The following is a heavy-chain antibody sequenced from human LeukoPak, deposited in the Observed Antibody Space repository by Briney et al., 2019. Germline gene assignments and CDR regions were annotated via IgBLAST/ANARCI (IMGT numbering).Heavy chain of an antibody. Sequence: GASVKVSCKTSGFTFTSNGISWVRQAPGQGLEWMGWINAYNGKTNYPQKFQDRVTMTTDTSTSTAYLELRNLRSVDTAVYYCARDSHDYCDYWGQGTLVTASS. CDR2: INAYNGKT. CDR3: ARDSHDYCDY. V-gene: IGHV1-18*01. J-gene: IGHJ4*02. CDR1: GFTFTSNG.